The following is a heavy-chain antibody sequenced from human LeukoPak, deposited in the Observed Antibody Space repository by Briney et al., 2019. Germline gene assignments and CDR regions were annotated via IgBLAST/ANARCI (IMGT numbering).Heavy chain of an antibody. D-gene: IGHD4-17*01. V-gene: IGHV4-59*01. CDR1: GGSISSYY. Sequence: SETLSLTCTVSGGSISSYYWSWIRQPPGKGLEWIGYIYYSGSTNYNPSLKSRVTISVDTSKNQFSLKLSSVTAADTAVYYCAREESDYVDWFDPWGQGTLVTVSS. CDR2: IYYSGST. CDR3: AREESDYVDWFDP. J-gene: IGHJ5*02.